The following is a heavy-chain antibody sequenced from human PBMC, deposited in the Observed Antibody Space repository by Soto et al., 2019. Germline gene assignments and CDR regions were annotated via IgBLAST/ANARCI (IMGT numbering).Heavy chain of an antibody. CDR2: ISAYNGNT. J-gene: IGHJ4*02. D-gene: IGHD3-16*01. CDR3: AWGGTPSDY. Sequence: QVQLVQSGAEVKKPGASVKVSCKASGYTFTNSGISWGRQAPGQGPEWMGWISAYNGNTNYAQNLQGRVTMTRDTTTSRGYMELRCLRADETVVYCCAWGGTPSDYWGQGTLVSVSS. V-gene: IGHV1-18*01. CDR1: GYTFTNSG.